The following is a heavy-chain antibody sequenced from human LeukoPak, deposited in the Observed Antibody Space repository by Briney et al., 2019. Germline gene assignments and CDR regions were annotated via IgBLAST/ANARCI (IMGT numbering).Heavy chain of an antibody. V-gene: IGHV3-9*03. CDR2: ISWNSGSI. CDR3: AKGGYYYDSRGYSDYFDY. Sequence: GRSLRLSCAASGFTFDDYAMHWVRQAPGKGLEWVSGISWNSGSIGYADSVKGRFTISRDNAKNSLYLQMNSLRAEDMALYYCAKGGYYYDSRGYSDYFDYWGQGTLVTVSS. J-gene: IGHJ4*02. D-gene: IGHD3-22*01. CDR1: GFTFDDYA.